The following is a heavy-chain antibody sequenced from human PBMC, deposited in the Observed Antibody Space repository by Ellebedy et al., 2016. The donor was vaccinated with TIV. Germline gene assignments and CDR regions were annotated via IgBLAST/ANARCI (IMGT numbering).Heavy chain of an antibody. CDR3: ARGDGRGQLVPPNWFDP. J-gene: IGHJ5*02. V-gene: IGHV3-30*03. D-gene: IGHD6-13*01. CDR2: ILFDGNSK. Sequence: GESLKISXEASGFPFSDYGMNWVRQAPGKGLEWVALILFDGNSKYYADSVKGRFTISRDNSENTLYLQMNTLRPEDTAVYYCARGDGRGQLVPPNWFDPWGQGTLVTVSS. CDR1: GFPFSDYG.